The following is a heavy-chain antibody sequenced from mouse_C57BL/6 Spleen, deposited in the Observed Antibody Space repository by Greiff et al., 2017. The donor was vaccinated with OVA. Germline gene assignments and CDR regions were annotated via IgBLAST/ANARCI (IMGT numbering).Heavy chain of an antibody. D-gene: IGHD1-1*01. Sequence: VKLMESGAELVRPGASVKLSCKASGYTFTDYYINWVKQRPGQGLEWIARIYPGSGNTYYNEKFKGKATLTAEKSSSTAYMQLSSLTSEDSAVYFCAREGENYGSSYDYAMDYWGQGTSVTVSS. CDR1: GYTFTDYY. CDR2: IYPGSGNT. CDR3: AREGENYGSSYDYAMDY. J-gene: IGHJ4*01. V-gene: IGHV1-76*01.